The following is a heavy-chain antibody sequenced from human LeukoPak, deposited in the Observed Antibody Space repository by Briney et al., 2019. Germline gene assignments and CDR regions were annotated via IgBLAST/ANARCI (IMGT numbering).Heavy chain of an antibody. J-gene: IGHJ5*02. Sequence: PSETLSLTCTVSGGSISSGSYYWSWIRQPPGKGLEWIGGINHSGSTNYNPSLKSRVTISVDTSKNQFSLKLSSVTAADTAVYYCARRGYYYGSGSGNWFDPWGQGTLVTVSS. CDR3: ARRGYYYGSGSGNWFDP. CDR1: GGSISSGSYY. D-gene: IGHD3-10*01. CDR2: INHSGST. V-gene: IGHV4-39*07.